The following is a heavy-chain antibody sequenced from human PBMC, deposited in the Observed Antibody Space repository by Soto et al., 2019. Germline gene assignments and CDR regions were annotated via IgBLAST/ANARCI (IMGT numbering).Heavy chain of an antibody. CDR3: ASGVGGIGGSSGWPDSAFDV. CDR2: IVPLPGTT. V-gene: IGHV1-69*01. CDR1: GGTFTKYA. J-gene: IGHJ3*01. Sequence: QVQLVQSGAAVRKPGSSVKVSCKASGGTFTKYAITWVRQAPRQGREWMGGIVPLPGTTNYAQKLRGSVTVSADDSTSTAYLELSSLRSEDTAVYYCASGVGGIGGSSGWPDSAFDVWGQGTMVIVSS. D-gene: IGHD6-19*01.